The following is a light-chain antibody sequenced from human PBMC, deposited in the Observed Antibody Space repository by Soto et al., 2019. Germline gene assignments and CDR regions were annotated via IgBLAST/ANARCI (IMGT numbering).Light chain of an antibody. CDR3: QQYGSSPRT. V-gene: IGKV3-20*01. J-gene: IGKJ1*01. CDR1: QSVSSSS. Sequence: VLTQFPDTLSLSPGERATLSCRASQSVSSSSLAWYQHKRGQAPRLLIHGASSRATGIPDRFSGSGSGTDFTLTISRLEPEDFAVYYCQQYGSSPRTFGQGTKVDIK. CDR2: GAS.